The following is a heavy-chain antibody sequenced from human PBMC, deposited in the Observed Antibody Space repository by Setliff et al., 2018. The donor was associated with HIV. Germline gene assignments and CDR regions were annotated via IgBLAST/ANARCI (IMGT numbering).Heavy chain of an antibody. Sequence: PGGSLRLSCVASGLTFNRYWMSWVRQVPGKGLEWVSVIYSGGTTYYADSVKGRFTISRDNSKNTLYLQMNSLRTEDTAVYYCARDRVRITIFGVPSDPYYMDVWGKGTTVTVSS. D-gene: IGHD3-3*01. J-gene: IGHJ6*03. CDR1: GLTFNRYW. V-gene: IGHV3-66*02. CDR2: IYSGGTT. CDR3: ARDRVRITIFGVPSDPYYMDV.